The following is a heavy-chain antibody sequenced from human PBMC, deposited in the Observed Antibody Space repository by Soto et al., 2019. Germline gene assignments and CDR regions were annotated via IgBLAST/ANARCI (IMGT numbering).Heavy chain of an antibody. D-gene: IGHD6-13*01. Sequence: GGSLRLSCAASGFTFSSYAMHWVRQAPGKGLEWVAVISYDGSNKYYADSVKGRFTISRDNSKNTLYLQMNSLRAEDTAVYYCASLYSSSANYYYYGMDVWGQGTTVTVSS. J-gene: IGHJ6*02. V-gene: IGHV3-30-3*01. CDR2: ISYDGSNK. CDR1: GFTFSSYA. CDR3: ASLYSSSANYYYYGMDV.